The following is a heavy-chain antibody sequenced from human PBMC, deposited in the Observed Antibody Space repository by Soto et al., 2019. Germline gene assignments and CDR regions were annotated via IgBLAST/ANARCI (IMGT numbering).Heavy chain of an antibody. CDR2: IIPIFGTA. CDR3: ALKRIAAAGSWSFDL. V-gene: IGHV1-69*12. Sequence: QVQLVQSGAEVKKPGSSVKVSCKASGGTFSSYAISWVRQAPGQGLEWMGGIIPIFGTANYAQKFQGRVTITADESTSKAYMELSRLRSEDKAVYYCALKRIAAAGSWSFDLWGRGTLVTVSS. J-gene: IGHJ2*01. CDR1: GGTFSSYA. D-gene: IGHD6-13*01.